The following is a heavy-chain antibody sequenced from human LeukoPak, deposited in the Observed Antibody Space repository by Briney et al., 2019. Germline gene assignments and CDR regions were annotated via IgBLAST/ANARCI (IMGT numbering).Heavy chain of an antibody. D-gene: IGHD6-13*01. CDR3: ARSTGGGSSSY. CDR2: INSDGSST. V-gene: IGHV3-74*01. CDR1: GFTFSSYW. Sequence: GGSLRLSCAASGFTFSSYWMQWVRQVPGKGLLWVSRINSDGSSTSYADSVKGRFTISRDNAKNTVYLQMNSLRVEDTVVYYCARSTGGGSSSYWGQGTLVTVSS. J-gene: IGHJ4*02.